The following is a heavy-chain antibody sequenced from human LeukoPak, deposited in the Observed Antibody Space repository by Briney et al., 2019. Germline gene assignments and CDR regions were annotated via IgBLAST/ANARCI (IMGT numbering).Heavy chain of an antibody. V-gene: IGHV4-59*01. D-gene: IGHD6-13*01. J-gene: IGHJ3*02. CDR1: GGSISSYY. CDR2: IYYSGST. CDR3: AREPGYLGAFDI. Sequence: SETLSLTCTVSGGSISSYYWSWIRQPPGKGLEWIGYIYYSGSTNYNPSLKSRVTISVDTSKNQFSLKLSSVTAADTAVYYCAREPGYLGAFDIWGQGTMVTVSS.